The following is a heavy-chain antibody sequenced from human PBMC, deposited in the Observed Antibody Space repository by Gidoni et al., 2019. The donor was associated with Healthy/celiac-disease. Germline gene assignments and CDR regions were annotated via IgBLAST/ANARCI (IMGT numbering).Heavy chain of an antibody. CDR2: INAGNGNT. D-gene: IGHD3-3*01. CDR3: ARVVYDFWTLGGAFDI. Sequence: QVQLVQSGAEVKKPGASVKVSCKASGYTFTSYAMHWVRQAPGQRLEWMGWINAGNGNTKYSQKFQGRVTITRDTSASTAYMELSSLRSEDTAVYYCARVVYDFWTLGGAFDIWGQGTMVTVSS. V-gene: IGHV1-3*01. J-gene: IGHJ3*02. CDR1: GYTFTSYA.